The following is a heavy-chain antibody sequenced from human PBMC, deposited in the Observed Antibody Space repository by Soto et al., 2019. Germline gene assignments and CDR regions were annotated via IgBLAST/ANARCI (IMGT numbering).Heavy chain of an antibody. Sequence: ASVKVSCKASGYTFTSYGISWVRQAPGQGLEWMGWISAYNGNTNYAQKLQGRVTMTTDTSTSTAYMELSSLRSEDTAVYYCARDLSTGGWYVPFDYWGQGTLVTVSS. CDR3: ARDLSTGGWYVPFDY. D-gene: IGHD6-19*01. CDR1: GYTFTSYG. J-gene: IGHJ4*02. CDR2: ISAYNGNT. V-gene: IGHV1-18*01.